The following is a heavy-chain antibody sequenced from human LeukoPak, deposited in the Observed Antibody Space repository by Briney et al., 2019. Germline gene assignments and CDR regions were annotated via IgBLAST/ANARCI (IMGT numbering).Heavy chain of an antibody. Sequence: SVKVSCKASGYTFTSYGISWVRQAPGQVLEWMGRIIPILGIANYAQKFQGRVTITADKSASTAYMELSSLRSEDTAVYYCARFFWSGYYFDYWGQGTLVTVSS. CDR1: GYTFTSYG. CDR3: ARFFWSGYYFDY. D-gene: IGHD3-3*01. CDR2: IIPILGIA. V-gene: IGHV1-69*04. J-gene: IGHJ4*02.